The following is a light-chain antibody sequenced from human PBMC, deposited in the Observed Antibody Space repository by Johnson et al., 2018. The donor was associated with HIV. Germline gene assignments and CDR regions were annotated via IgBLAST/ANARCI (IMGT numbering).Light chain of an antibody. CDR2: DNH. CDR1: SSNIGNNY. CDR3: GTWDSSLSDGGV. Sequence: QSVLTQPPSVSAAPGQKVNISCSGSSSNIGNNYVSWYQQLPGTAPKVLIYDNHKRPSGIPDRVSGSKSGTSAPLGITGLQTGDEADYYCGTWDSSLSDGGVFGTVAKVTVL. V-gene: IGLV1-51*01. J-gene: IGLJ1*01.